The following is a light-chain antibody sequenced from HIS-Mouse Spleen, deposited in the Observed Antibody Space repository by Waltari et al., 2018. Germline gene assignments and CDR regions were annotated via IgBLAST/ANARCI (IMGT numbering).Light chain of an antibody. V-gene: IGKV1-9*01. CDR3: QQLNSYPPT. Sequence: DIPLTQSQSFLSASVGDRVTSTCRASQGISSDLAWYQQKPGKAPKLLIYAASTLQRGVPSRFSGSGSGTEFTLTISSLQPEDFATYYCQQLNSYPPTFGQGTKVEIK. CDR1: QGISSD. CDR2: AAS. J-gene: IGKJ1*01.